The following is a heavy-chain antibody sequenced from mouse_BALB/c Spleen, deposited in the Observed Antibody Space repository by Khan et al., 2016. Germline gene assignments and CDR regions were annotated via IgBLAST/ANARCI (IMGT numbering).Heavy chain of an antibody. V-gene: IGHV9-2-1*01. CDR3: ASGDYFDY. J-gene: IGHJ2*01. CDR2: INTETGEP. Sequence: QIQLVQSGPELKKPGETVKISCKASGYTFTDYSMHWVKQAPGKGLKWMGWINTETGEPTYADDFKGRFAFSLETSANTAYLQINNLKNEDTATYFCASGDYFDYWGQGTTLTVSS. CDR1: GYTFTDYS.